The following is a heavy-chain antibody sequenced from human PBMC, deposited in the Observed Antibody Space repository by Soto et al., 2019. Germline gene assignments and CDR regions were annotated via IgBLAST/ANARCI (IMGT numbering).Heavy chain of an antibody. CDR3: ASAIYSSSSK. CDR1: GFTFSSYW. V-gene: IGHV3-7*03. CDR2: INQDGSEK. Sequence: PGGSLRLSCAASGFTFSSYWMTWVRRAPGKGLDWVANINQDGSEKYYVDSVKGRFTISRDNAKNSLYLQMNGLRAEDTAVYYCASAIYSSSSKWGQGTLVTVSS. J-gene: IGHJ4*02. D-gene: IGHD6-6*01.